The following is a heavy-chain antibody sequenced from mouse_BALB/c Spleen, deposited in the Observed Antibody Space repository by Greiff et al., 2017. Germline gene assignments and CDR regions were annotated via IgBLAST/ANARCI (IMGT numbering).Heavy chain of an antibody. CDR1: GFSLTSYG. V-gene: IGHV2-9*02. Sequence: VKLVESGPGLVAPSQSLSITCTVSGFSLTSYGVHWVRQPPGKGLEWLGVIWAGGSTNYNSALMSRLSISKDNSKSQVFLKMNSLQTDDTAMYYCARTTVVAYYYAMDYWGQGTSVTVSS. CDR3: ARTTVVAYYYAMDY. CDR2: IWAGGST. D-gene: IGHD1-1*01. J-gene: IGHJ4*01.